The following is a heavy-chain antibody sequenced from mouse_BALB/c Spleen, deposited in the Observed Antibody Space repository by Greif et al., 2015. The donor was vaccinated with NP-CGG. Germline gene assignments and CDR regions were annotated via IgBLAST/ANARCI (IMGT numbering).Heavy chain of an antibody. D-gene: IGHD1-1*01. J-gene: IGHJ3*01. Sequence: VQLVESGPGLVAPSQSLSITCTVSGFSLTSYGVHWVRQPPGKGLEWLGVIWAGGSTNYNSALMSRLSISKDNSKSQVFLKMNSLQTDDTAMYYCARELDYYGSIWFAYWGQGTLVTVSA. CDR2: IWAGGST. CDR3: ARELDYYGSIWFAY. CDR1: GFSLTSYG. V-gene: IGHV2-9*02.